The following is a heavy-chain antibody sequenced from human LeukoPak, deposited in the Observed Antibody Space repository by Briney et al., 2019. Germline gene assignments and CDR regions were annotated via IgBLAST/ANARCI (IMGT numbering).Heavy chain of an antibody. D-gene: IGHD6-19*01. J-gene: IGHJ6*02. CDR1: GGSISLYY. Sequence: SETLSLTCTVSGGSISLYYWHWIRQPPGKGLEWIGYIYYSGSTNYNPSLKSRVTISVDASKNQVSLRLTSVTAADTAVYYCARDRLGRVAVADTYSYYGMDVWGQGSTVIVSS. CDR2: IYYSGST. CDR3: ARDRLGRVAVADTYSYYGMDV. V-gene: IGHV4-59*01.